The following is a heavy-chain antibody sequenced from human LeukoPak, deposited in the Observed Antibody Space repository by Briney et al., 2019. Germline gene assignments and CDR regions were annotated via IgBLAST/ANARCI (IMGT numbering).Heavy chain of an antibody. CDR3: ALTRGDAFDI. J-gene: IGHJ3*02. Sequence: ASVKVSCKASGYIFIGYYLHWPRQAPGQGLQWMGWINPNSGGTYFAQDFQGRITMTRDTSISTAYMELSRLRSDDTAVYYCALTRGDAFDIWGQGTMVTVSS. CDR1: GYIFIGYY. CDR2: INPNSGGT. V-gene: IGHV1-2*02.